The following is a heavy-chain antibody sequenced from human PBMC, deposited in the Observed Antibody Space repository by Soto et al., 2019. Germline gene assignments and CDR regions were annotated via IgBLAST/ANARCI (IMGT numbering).Heavy chain of an antibody. CDR1: GGFVNSVNTY. CDR2: IFYTGST. Sequence: QVHLQESGPGLVKPSQTLSLTCTVSGGFVNSVNTYWSWIRQPSGKGLEWLGYIFYTGSTYYNPSLNSRITISIDTSMSRFSLKLTSVTAADTAVYSCARGPFSSFGVADPPVGWFDPWGQGTLVTVSS. CDR3: ARGPFSSFGVADPPVGWFDP. D-gene: IGHD3-3*01. V-gene: IGHV4-30-4*01. J-gene: IGHJ5*02.